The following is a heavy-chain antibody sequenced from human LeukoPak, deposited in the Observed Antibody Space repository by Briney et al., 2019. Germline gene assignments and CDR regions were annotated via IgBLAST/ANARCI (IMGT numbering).Heavy chain of an antibody. CDR3: AKSASSYYYDSSGYYWV. D-gene: IGHD3-22*01. V-gene: IGHV3-23*01. Sequence: GGSLRLSCAASGFAFSSYAMSWVRQAPGKGLEWVSAISGSGGSTYYADSVKGRFTISRDNSKNTLYLQMNSLRAEDTAVYYCAKSASSYYYDSSGYYWVWGQGTLVTVSS. CDR2: ISGSGGST. J-gene: IGHJ4*02. CDR1: GFAFSSYA.